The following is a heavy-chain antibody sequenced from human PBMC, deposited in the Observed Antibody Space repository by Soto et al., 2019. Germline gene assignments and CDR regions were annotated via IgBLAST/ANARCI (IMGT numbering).Heavy chain of an antibody. J-gene: IGHJ4*02. CDR2: VDWDDDK. CDR1: GFSLSNSRMC. D-gene: IGHD3-10*01. CDR3: ARTPPTGGSGSYFRNTFDY. Sequence: SGPTLVNPTQTLTLTCTFSGFSLSNSRMCVSWIRQPPGKALEWLARVDWDDDKYYSTSLKTRLTISKDTSKNQVVLTMTNMDPVDTATYYCARTPPTGGSGSYFRNTFDYWGQGTLVTXSS. V-gene: IGHV2-70*11.